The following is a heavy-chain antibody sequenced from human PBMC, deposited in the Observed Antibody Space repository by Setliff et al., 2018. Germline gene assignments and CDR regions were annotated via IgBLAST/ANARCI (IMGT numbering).Heavy chain of an antibody. Sequence: GESLKITCKASGYIFTNYWIGWVRQMPGKGLEWMGVIYPGDSDTRYSPSFQGQVTISADTSINTAYLQWSSLKASDTAIYYCTRHEDRNKCTSSSCYRENDAFDVWGQGAMVTVS. CDR3: TRHEDRNKCTSSSCYRENDAFDV. D-gene: IGHD2-2*01. CDR1: GYIFTNYW. CDR2: IYPGDSDT. J-gene: IGHJ3*01. V-gene: IGHV5-51*01.